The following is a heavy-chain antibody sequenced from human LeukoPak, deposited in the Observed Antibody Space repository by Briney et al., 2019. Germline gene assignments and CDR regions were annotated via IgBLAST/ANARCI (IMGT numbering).Heavy chain of an antibody. V-gene: IGHV3-9*01. CDR2: ISWNSGSI. CDR1: GFTFDDYA. D-gene: IGHD6-13*01. CDR3: AKDTEGYRLAISIAAAGTSFDY. J-gene: IGHJ4*02. Sequence: PGRSLRLSCAASGFTFDDYAMHWVRQAPGKGLEWVSGISWNSGSIGYADSVKGRFTISRDNAKNSLYLQMNSLRAEDTALYYCAKDTEGYRLAISIAAAGTSFDYWGQGTLVTVSS.